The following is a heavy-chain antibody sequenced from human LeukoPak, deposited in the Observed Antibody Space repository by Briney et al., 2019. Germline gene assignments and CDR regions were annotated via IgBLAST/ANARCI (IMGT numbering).Heavy chain of an antibody. Sequence: ASVNVSCKASGGTFSSYAISWVRQAPGKGLEWMGGFDPEDGETIYAQKFQGRVTMTEDTSTDTAYMELSSLRSEDTAVYYCATVVGRNDWFDPWGQGTLVTVSS. D-gene: IGHD1-1*01. V-gene: IGHV1-24*01. J-gene: IGHJ5*02. CDR2: FDPEDGET. CDR3: ATVVGRNDWFDP. CDR1: GGTFSSYA.